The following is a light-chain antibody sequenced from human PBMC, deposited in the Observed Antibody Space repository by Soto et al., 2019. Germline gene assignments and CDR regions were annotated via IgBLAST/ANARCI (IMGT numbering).Light chain of an antibody. CDR2: AAS. CDR3: QQSYSTPWT. J-gene: IGKJ1*01. V-gene: IGKV1-39*01. Sequence: DIQMTQSPSSLSASVGDRVTITCRASQYISSYLNWYQQKPGRAPKLLIYAASTLQSGVPSSFSGSGSATDFTLTISSLQPEHFATYYCQQSYSTPWTFGQGTKVEI. CDR1: QYISSY.